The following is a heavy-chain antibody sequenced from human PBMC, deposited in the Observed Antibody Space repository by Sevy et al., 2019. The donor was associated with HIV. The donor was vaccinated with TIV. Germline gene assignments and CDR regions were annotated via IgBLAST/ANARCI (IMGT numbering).Heavy chain of an antibody. Sequence: SETLSLTCSMSDASVSSANDYWSWIRQPPGKGLERIGNVFYFGSTNYNPSLKSRVTISLDTSKKQFSLKLTSVTAADTAVYYCARDQYYDILTGLYAMDVWGQGTTVTVSS. CDR1: DASVSSANDY. D-gene: IGHD3-9*01. CDR3: ARDQYYDILTGLYAMDV. J-gene: IGHJ6*02. CDR2: VFYFGST. V-gene: IGHV4-61*01.